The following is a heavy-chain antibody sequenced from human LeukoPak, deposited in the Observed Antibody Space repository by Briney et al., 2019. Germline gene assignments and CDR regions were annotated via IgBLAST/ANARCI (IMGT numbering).Heavy chain of an antibody. Sequence: PGGSLRLSCAASGFTFSSYAMHWVRQAPGKGLEWVAVISYDGSNKYYADSVKGRFTISRDNSKNTLYLQMNSLRAEDTAVYYCARAFFAYYDFWSGYYEGDYWGQGTLVTVSS. CDR1: GFTFSSYA. J-gene: IGHJ4*02. CDR2: ISYDGSNK. CDR3: ARAFFAYYDFWSGYYEGDY. D-gene: IGHD3-3*01. V-gene: IGHV3-30-3*01.